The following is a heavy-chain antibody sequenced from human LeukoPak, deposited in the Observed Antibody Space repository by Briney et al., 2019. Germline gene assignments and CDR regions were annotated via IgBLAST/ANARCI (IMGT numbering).Heavy chain of an antibody. CDR2: IYTSGST. V-gene: IGHV4-61*02. D-gene: IGHD6-13*01. CDR3: ARGTETLIAAAGTDWFDP. Sequence: SQTLSLTCTVSGGSISSGSYYWSWIRQPAGKGLEWIGRIYTSGSTNYNPSLKSRVTISVDTSKNQFSLKLSSVTAADTAVYYCARGTETLIAAAGTDWFDPWGQGTLVTVSS. CDR1: GGSISSGSYY. J-gene: IGHJ5*02.